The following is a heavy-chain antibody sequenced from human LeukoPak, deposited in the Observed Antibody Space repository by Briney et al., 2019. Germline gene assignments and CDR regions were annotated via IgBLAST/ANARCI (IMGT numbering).Heavy chain of an antibody. D-gene: IGHD5-12*01. CDR1: GYTFTSYY. V-gene: IGHV1-18*01. J-gene: IGHJ2*01. CDR2: VSAYNGNT. CDR3: ARGDSGYYPNWYFEL. Sequence: ASVKVSCKASGYTFTSYYITWVRQAPGQGLEWMGWVSAYNGNTNFAQNFQGRVTMTTDASTSTAYMELTSLTSDDTAVYYCARGDSGYYPNWYFELWGRGTLVTVSS.